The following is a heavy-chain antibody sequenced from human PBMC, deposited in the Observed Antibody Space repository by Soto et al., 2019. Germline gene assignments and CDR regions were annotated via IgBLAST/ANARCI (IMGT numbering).Heavy chain of an antibody. CDR1: GFTFDDYT. J-gene: IGHJ4*02. Sequence: EVQLVESGGVVVQPGGSLRLSCAASGFTFDDYTMHWVRQAPGKGLEWVSLISWDGGSTYYADAVKGRFTISRDNSKNSLYLQMNSLRPEDTALYYCAKDAHYGDYVWRDFDYWGQGTLVTVSS. D-gene: IGHD4-17*01. CDR2: ISWDGGST. CDR3: AKDAHYGDYVWRDFDY. V-gene: IGHV3-43*01.